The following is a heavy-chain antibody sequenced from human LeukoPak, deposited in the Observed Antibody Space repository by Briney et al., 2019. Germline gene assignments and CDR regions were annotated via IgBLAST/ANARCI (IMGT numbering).Heavy chain of an antibody. Sequence: SETLSLTCTVSGGSISTGSYYWSWIRQPAGKGLEWIGHMYTSGSTNYNPSLKSRVTISVDTSKNQFSLKLTSVTAADTAVYYCARDSSISGTLHSAFDIWGQGTMVTVSS. J-gene: IGHJ3*02. D-gene: IGHD1-7*01. CDR3: ARDSSISGTLHSAFDI. V-gene: IGHV4-61*09. CDR1: GGSISTGSYY. CDR2: MYTSGST.